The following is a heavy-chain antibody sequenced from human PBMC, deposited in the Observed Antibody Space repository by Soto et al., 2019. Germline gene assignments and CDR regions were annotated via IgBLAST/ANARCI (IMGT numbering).Heavy chain of an antibody. CDR3: AISDIVATMGDY. CDR2: INPSGGST. D-gene: IGHD5-12*01. J-gene: IGHJ4*02. V-gene: IGHV1-46*03. CDR1: GYTFTSYY. Sequence: GASVKVSCKASGYTFTSYYMHWVRQAPGQGLEWMGIINPSGGSTSYAQKFQGRVTMTRDTSTSTVYMELSSLRSEDTAVYYCAISDIVATMGDYWGQGTLVTVSS.